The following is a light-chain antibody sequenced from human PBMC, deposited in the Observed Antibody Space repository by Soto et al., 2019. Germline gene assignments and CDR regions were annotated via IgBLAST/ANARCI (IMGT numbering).Light chain of an antibody. CDR2: DVS. Sequence: QSALTQPASVSGSPGQSITISCTGTSSDVGGYNYVSWHQQHPGKAPKLMIYDVSNRPSGVSNRFSGSKSVNTASLTISGLQAEDEADYYCSSYTSSTTYVFGTGTKLTVL. V-gene: IGLV2-14*01. CDR1: SSDVGGYNY. J-gene: IGLJ1*01. CDR3: SSYTSSTTYV.